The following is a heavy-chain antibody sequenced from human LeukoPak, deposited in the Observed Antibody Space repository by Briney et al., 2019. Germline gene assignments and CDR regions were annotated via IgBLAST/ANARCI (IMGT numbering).Heavy chain of an antibody. D-gene: IGHD1-26*01. Sequence: GGSLRLSFAASGFPFSGSAIHWVRQSSGKGLEWVGQIDKKDKGYATATAYAASVKGRFTISRDDSINTAYLQMKSLKTEDTAPYYWTRDSGTYNWFDPWGQGTLVTVSS. CDR3: TRDSGTYNWFDP. V-gene: IGHV3-73*01. CDR2: IDKKDKGYATAT. J-gene: IGHJ5*02. CDR1: GFPFSGSA.